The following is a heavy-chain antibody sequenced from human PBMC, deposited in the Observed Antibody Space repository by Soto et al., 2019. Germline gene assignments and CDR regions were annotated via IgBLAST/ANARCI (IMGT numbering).Heavy chain of an antibody. J-gene: IGHJ6*02. CDR2: IKSKTDGGTT. Sequence: GGSLRLSCAASGFTFSSYSMNWVRQAPGKGLEWVGRIKSKTDGGTTDYAAPVKGRFTISRDDSKNTLYLQMNSLKTEDTAVYYCTTYDFWSGYPSIEVYHYYGMDVWGQGTTVTVSS. V-gene: IGHV3-15*07. D-gene: IGHD3-3*01. CDR3: TTYDFWSGYPSIEVYHYYGMDV. CDR1: GFTFSSYS.